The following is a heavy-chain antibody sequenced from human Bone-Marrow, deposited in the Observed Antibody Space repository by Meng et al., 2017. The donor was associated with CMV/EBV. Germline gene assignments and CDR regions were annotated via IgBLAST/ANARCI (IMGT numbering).Heavy chain of an antibody. CDR2: ISSRSDYI. CDR3: AREGWFGEFGFDY. V-gene: IGHV3-21*06. Sequence: GESLKISCAASGFRFEAFSMNWVRQAPGKGLEWVASISSRSDYIYYAESVRGRFTVSRDNPKNSMYLQMNSLRAEDTAVYYCAREGWFGEFGFDYWGQGTLVTVSS. D-gene: IGHD3-10*01. CDR1: GFRFEAFS. J-gene: IGHJ4*02.